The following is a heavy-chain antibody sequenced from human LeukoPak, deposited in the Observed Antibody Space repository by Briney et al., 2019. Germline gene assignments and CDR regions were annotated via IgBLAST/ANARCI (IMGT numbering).Heavy chain of an antibody. D-gene: IGHD6-13*01. CDR3: ARGCSSSCQMDAFDI. CDR2: LNPNSGNT. CDR1: GYTFTSYG. Sequence: GASVKVSCKASGYTFTSYGINWVRQATGQGLEWMGWLNPNSGNTGYAQKFQGRVTMTRNTSISTAYMELSSLRSEDTAVYYCARGCSSSCQMDAFDIWGQGTMVTVSS. J-gene: IGHJ3*02. V-gene: IGHV1-8*01.